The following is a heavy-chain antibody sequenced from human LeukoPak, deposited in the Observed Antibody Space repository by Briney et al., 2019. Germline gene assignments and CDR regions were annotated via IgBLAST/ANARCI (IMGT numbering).Heavy chain of an antibody. CDR1: EFAFSSYA. Sequence: GGSLRLSCAASEFAFSSYAMSWVRQAPGKGLEWVSAISGSGGSTYYADSVKGRFTISRDNSKNTLYLQMNSLRAEDTAVYYCAKGISSSWYDYWGQGTLVTVSS. CDR2: ISGSGGST. V-gene: IGHV3-23*01. CDR3: AKGISSSWYDY. J-gene: IGHJ4*02. D-gene: IGHD6-13*01.